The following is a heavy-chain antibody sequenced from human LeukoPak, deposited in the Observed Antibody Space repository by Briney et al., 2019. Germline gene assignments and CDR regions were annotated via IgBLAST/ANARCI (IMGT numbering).Heavy chain of an antibody. J-gene: IGHJ4*02. CDR1: GVSISSYY. V-gene: IGHV4-59*01. Sequence: PSETLSLTCTVSGVSISSYYWSWIRQPPGKGLEWIGYIYYSGSTNYNPSLKSRVTISVDTSKNQFSLKLSSVTAADTAVYYCARSPIAAAGTFTLDYWGQGTLVTVSS. CDR2: IYYSGST. CDR3: ARSPIAAAGTFTLDY. D-gene: IGHD6-13*01.